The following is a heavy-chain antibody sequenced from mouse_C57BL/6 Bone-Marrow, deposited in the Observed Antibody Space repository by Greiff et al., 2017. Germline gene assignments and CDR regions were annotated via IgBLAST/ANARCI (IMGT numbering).Heavy chain of an antibody. V-gene: IGHV5-17*01. Sequence: EVQGVESGGGLVKPGGSLKLSCAASGFTFSDYGMHWVRQAPETGLEWVAYISSGSSTIYYADTVKGRFTISGDNAKTTLFLPMTSLRSEDTAMYYCANNYAMDYWGQGTSVTVAS. CDR2: ISSGSSTI. CDR1: GFTFSDYG. J-gene: IGHJ4*01. CDR3: ANNYAMDY.